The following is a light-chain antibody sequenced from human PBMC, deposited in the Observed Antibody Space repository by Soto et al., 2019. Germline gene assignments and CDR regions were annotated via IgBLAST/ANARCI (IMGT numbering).Light chain of an antibody. J-gene: IGKJ1*01. CDR1: QGIRNY. Sequence: DIQMTQSPSSLSASVGDRVTITCRASQGIRNYLAWYQQKPGKVPKLLIYAASTLQSGVPSRFSGSGSGTDFSLTISSLQPEDVATYYCQKGPTFGQGTKVDIK. V-gene: IGKV1-27*01. CDR2: AAS. CDR3: QKGPT.